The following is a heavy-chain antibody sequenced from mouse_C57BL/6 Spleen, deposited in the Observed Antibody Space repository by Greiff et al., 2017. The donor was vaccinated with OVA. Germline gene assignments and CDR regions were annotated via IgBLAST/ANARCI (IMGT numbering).Heavy chain of an antibody. D-gene: IGHD1-1*01. J-gene: IGHJ1*03. CDR2: IDPSDSYT. CDR3: ARRRGSSHWYFDD. V-gene: IGHV1-50*01. CDR1: GYTFTSYW. Sequence: VQLQQSGAELVKPGASVKLSCKASGYTFTSYWMQWVKQRPGQGLEWIGEIDPSDSYTNYNQKFKGKVTLTVDTSSSTAYMQLSRLTAEDSAVYYCARRRGSSHWYFDDWGTGTTVTVSS.